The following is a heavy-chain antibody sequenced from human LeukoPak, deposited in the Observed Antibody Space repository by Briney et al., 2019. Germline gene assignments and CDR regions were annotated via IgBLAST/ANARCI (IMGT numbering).Heavy chain of an antibody. J-gene: IGHJ3*02. CDR1: GYTFTGYY. CDR3: AREVKLVTMVRGVINAFDI. D-gene: IGHD3-10*01. CDR2: INPNSGGT. V-gene: IGHV1-2*02. Sequence: ASVKVSCKASGYTFTGYYMHWVRQAPGQGLEWMGWINPNSGGTNYAQKFPGRVTMTRDTSISTAYMELSRLRSDDTAVYYCAREVKLVTMVRGVINAFDIWGQGTMVTVSS.